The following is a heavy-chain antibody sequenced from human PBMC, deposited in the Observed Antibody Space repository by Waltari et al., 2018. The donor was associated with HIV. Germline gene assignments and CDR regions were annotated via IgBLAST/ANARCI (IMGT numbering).Heavy chain of an antibody. J-gene: IGHJ4*02. Sequence: QVQLVQSGPEVKKPGSSVKVSCKSSGDTFGNYAISWVRQAPGQGLEWLGRIVPSLGVTTYAQILQGRVTITADGSTTTAYMELSSLKSEDTAIFYCAIEGGNYVSPLDFWGQGTLVTVSS. CDR2: IVPSLGVT. V-gene: IGHV1-69*04. CDR1: GDTFGNYA. D-gene: IGHD3-16*01. CDR3: AIEGGNYVSPLDF.